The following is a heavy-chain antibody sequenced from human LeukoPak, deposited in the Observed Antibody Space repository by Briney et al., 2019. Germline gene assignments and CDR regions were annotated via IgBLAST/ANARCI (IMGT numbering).Heavy chain of an antibody. J-gene: IGHJ6*02. CDR3: ARDSTHHDFWSGYYSYYGMDV. CDR1: GFTLSTYG. V-gene: IGHV3-33*08. Sequence: GGSLRLSCAASGFTLSTYGMHWVRQAPGKGLEWVAVIWYDGSNKYYADSVKGRFTISRDNSKNTLYLQMNSLRAEDTAVYYCARDSTHHDFWSGYYSYYGMDVWGQGTTVTVSS. D-gene: IGHD3-3*01. CDR2: IWYDGSNK.